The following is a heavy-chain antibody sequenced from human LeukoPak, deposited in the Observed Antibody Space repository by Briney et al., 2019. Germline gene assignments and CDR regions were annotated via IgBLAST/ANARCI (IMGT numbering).Heavy chain of an antibody. CDR3: ARVWKSSSSWYDRLGFDP. CDR1: GYTFTSYG. V-gene: IGHV1-18*01. J-gene: IGHJ5*02. D-gene: IGHD6-13*01. CDR2: ISAYNGNT. Sequence: ASVKVSCKASGYTFTSYGISWVRQAPGQGLEWMGWISAYNGNTNYAQKLQGRVTMTTDTSTSTAYMELRSLRSDDTAVYYCARVWKSSSSWYDRLGFDPWGQGTLVTVSP.